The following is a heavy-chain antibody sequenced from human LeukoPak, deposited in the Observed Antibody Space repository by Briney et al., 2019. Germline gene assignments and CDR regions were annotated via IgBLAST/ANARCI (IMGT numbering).Heavy chain of an antibody. V-gene: IGHV1-2*02. Sequence: ASAKDSCKASGYTFTGYYMHGVRQAPGQGLEGMGWINPNSGSTNYAQKCQGGATMTRDTSIRTAYMELSRLRSDDTAVYYCARGVGKKGRYCSGGSCYPVPDAFDIWGQGTMVTVSS. CDR1: GYTFTGYY. J-gene: IGHJ3*02. CDR2: INPNSGST. CDR3: ARGVGKKGRYCSGGSCYPVPDAFDI. D-gene: IGHD2-15*01.